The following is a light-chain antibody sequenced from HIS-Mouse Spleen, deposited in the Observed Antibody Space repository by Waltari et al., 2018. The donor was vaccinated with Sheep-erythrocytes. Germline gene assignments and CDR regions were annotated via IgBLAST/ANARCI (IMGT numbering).Light chain of an antibody. CDR2: DVS. V-gene: IGLV2-11*01. J-gene: IGLJ1*01. CDR3: CSYAGSYTYV. Sequence: QSALTQPRSVSGSPGQSVTISCTGTSSDVGGYNYVSWYQQHPSKAPKLMIYDVSKRTYGVPDRFSGSKSGNTASLTISGLQAEDEADYYCCSYAGSYTYVFGTGTKVTVL. CDR1: SSDVGGYNY.